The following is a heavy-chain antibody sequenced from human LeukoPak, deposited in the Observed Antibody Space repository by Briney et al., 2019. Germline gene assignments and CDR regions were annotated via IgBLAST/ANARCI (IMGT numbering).Heavy chain of an antibody. V-gene: IGHV4-59*07. D-gene: IGHD3-10*01. CDR2: IYYSGST. CDR3: TKSDGYGSIRI. Sequence: PADTLSLTCSVSVGSISIHYSIWIRQTPGRGLEWIGYIYYSGSTNFNTSLKSRVPISVETSKNQCSLKVISMTAADTAVYYCTKSDGYGSIRICGRGKMVTVSS. J-gene: IGHJ3*02. CDR1: VGSISIHY.